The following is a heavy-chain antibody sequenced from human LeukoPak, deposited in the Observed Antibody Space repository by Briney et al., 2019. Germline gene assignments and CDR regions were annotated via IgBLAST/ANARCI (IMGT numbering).Heavy chain of an antibody. CDR2: MYYSGST. V-gene: IGHV4-30-4*01. CDR1: GGSISSGDYY. J-gene: IGHJ5*02. Sequence: SQTLSLTCTVSGGSISSGDYYWSWIRQPPGKSLEWIGYMYYSGSTYYNPSLKSRATISVDTSKNQFSLKLSSVTAADTAVYYCARPYYYDSRIDPWGPGTLVTVSS. D-gene: IGHD3-22*01. CDR3: ARPYYYDSRIDP.